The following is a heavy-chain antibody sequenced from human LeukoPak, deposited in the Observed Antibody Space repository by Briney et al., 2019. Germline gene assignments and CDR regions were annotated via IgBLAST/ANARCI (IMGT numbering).Heavy chain of an antibody. V-gene: IGHV4-30-4*01. CDR3: ANSPMYYDTSGYSFFDD. CDR2: FYYSGST. CDR1: GRSITSGDYY. D-gene: IGHD3-22*01. Sequence: SETLSLTCTVSGRSITSGDYYWSWIRQPPGKGLEWFGYFYYSGSTSYCPSLKSRVTISADTSKNQFSLKLNSVTAADTAVYYCANSPMYYDTSGYSFFDDWGQGTLVTVSS. J-gene: IGHJ4*02.